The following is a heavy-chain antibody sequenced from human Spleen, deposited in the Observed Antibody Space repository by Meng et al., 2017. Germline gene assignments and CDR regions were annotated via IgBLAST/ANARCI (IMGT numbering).Heavy chain of an antibody. D-gene: IGHD6-19*01. CDR3: ARGPTAMAHDFDY. J-gene: IGHJ4*02. CDR1: GGSFSDYY. V-gene: IGHV4-34*01. CDR2: INHSGST. Sequence: QVQLQEWGAELLKPSGTLSLPCVVSGGSFSDYYWSWIRQPPGKGLEWIGEINHSGSTNYNPSLESRATISVDTSQNNLSLKLSSVTAADSAVYYCARGPTAMAHDFDYWGQGTLVTVSS.